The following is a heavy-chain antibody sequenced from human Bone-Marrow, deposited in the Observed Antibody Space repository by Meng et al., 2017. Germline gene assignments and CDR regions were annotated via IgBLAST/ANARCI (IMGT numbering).Heavy chain of an antibody. V-gene: IGHV1-2*06. Sequence: ASVTVSCKASGYTFTGYYMHWVRQAPGQGLEWMGRINPNSGGTNYAQKFQGRVTMTRDTSISTAYMELSSLRSEDTAVYYCATVERGYCSGGSCYRPFDYWGQGTLVTVSS. CDR1: GYTFTGYY. J-gene: IGHJ4*02. CDR2: INPNSGGT. CDR3: ATVERGYCSGGSCYRPFDY. D-gene: IGHD2-15*01.